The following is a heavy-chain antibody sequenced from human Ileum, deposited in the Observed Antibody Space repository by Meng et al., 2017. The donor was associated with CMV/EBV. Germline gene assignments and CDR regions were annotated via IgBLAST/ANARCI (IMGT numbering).Heavy chain of an antibody. Sequence: GQPVQSAAEVKKPGASGKVSCTTSGSTFTGSYFHWVRQAPGQGLEWMGWISPNPGGTNYAQKFQGRVTMTTDKSINTAYMVLSRLRSDDTAVYYCASVPMAAGPFDPWGQGTLVTVSS. D-gene: IGHD6-6*01. CDR3: ASVPMAAGPFDP. J-gene: IGHJ5*02. V-gene: IGHV1-2*02. CDR2: ISPNPGGT. CDR1: GSTFTGSY.